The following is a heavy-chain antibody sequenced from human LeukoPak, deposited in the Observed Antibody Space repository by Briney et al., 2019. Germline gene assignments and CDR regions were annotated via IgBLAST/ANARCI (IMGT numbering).Heavy chain of an antibody. V-gene: IGHV4-39*07. J-gene: IGHJ4*02. D-gene: IGHD3-9*01. CDR2: IYYHENT. CDR1: GGSISSSSDY. Sequence: PSETLSLTCTVSGGSISSSSDYWGWIRQAPGKGLEWIGSIYYHENTYYNSSLKSRVTMSVDTSKNQFSLKVSSVTAADTAVYYCARVESDILTGYYIGPSDYWGQGTLVTVSS. CDR3: ARVESDILTGYYIGPSDY.